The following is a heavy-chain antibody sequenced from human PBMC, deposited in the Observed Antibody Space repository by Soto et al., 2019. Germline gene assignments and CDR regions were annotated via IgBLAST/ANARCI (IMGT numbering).Heavy chain of an antibody. CDR1: GDSISSGYY. CDR2: IYHSGIT. V-gene: IGHV4-38-2*01. Sequence: SETLSLTCAVSGDSISSGYYWAWIRQPPGKGLEWIGSIYHSGITYYNPSLKSRVTVSVDTSKNQFSLKLSSVTAADTAVYYCARVEAFNWFDPWGQGTLVTVSS. CDR3: ARVEAFNWFDP. J-gene: IGHJ5*02. D-gene: IGHD3-3*01.